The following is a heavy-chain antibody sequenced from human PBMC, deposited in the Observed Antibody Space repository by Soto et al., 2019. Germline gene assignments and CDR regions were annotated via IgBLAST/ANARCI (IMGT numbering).Heavy chain of an antibody. V-gene: IGHV4-34*01. J-gene: IGHJ4*02. CDR1: GGSFSGYY. D-gene: IGHD4-17*01. CDR3: ARQRTTVVTQAYFDH. CDR2: ISHSGST. Sequence: SETLSLTCAVYGGSFSGYYWSWIRQPPGKGLEWIGEISHSGSTNYNPSLKSRVTISVDTSKNQFSLTLNSVTAADAAVYYCARQRTTVVTQAYFDHWGQGTLVHVSS.